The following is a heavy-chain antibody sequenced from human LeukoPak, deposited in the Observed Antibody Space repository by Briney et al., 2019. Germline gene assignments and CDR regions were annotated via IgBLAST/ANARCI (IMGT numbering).Heavy chain of an antibody. D-gene: IGHD5-12*01. J-gene: IGHJ4*02. Sequence: ASVKVSCKASGGTFSSYGISWVRQAPGRGLEWMGWISTYNAITNYAQKLQGRVTMTTDTSTSTSYMELRSLRSDDTAVYYCARDRGYVSASPCDYWGQGTLVTVSS. CDR1: GGTFSSYG. CDR3: ARDRGYVSASPCDY. CDR2: ISTYNAIT. V-gene: IGHV1-18*01.